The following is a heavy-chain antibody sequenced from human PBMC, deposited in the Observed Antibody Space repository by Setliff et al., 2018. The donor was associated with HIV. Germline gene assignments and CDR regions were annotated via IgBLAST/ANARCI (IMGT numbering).Heavy chain of an antibody. J-gene: IGHJ4*02. CDR2: ISHTGST. CDR1: NGSINGYY. Sequence: SETLSLTCSVSNGSINGYYWTWIRQPPGTGLEWIGYISHTGSTNFNPSLKSRVSMSVDLSKTQFSLHLVFVTAADTAVYFCARVHLYDATAYYSSFESWGPGILVTVSS. D-gene: IGHD2-21*01. CDR3: ARVHLYDATAYYSSFES. V-gene: IGHV4-59*01.